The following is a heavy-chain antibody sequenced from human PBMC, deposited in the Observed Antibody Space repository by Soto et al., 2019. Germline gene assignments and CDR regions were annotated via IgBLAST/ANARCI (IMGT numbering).Heavy chain of an antibody. Sequence: SETLSLTCTVSGGSVSSGSYYWSWIRQPPGKGLEWIGYIYYSGSTNYNPSLKSRVTISVDTSKNQFSLKLSSVTAADTAVYYCARDRATDYYYYYYGMDFWGQGTTVTVSS. D-gene: IGHD5-12*01. J-gene: IGHJ6*02. CDR1: GGSVSSGSYY. V-gene: IGHV4-61*01. CDR2: IYYSGST. CDR3: ARDRATDYYYYYYGMDF.